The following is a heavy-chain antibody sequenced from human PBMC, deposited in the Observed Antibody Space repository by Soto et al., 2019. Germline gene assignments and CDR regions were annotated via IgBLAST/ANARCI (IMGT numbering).Heavy chain of an antibody. Sequence: PGGSLRLSCVVSGFTFSSHSMNWVRQAPGKGLEWVSYISSPGTSKYYTESVKGRFTISSDTTKTSLFLQMDSLRDEDTAVYYCARDRSADYGVFDYWGQGTLVTVSS. J-gene: IGHJ4*02. D-gene: IGHD4-17*01. CDR3: ARDRSADYGVFDY. V-gene: IGHV3-48*02. CDR2: ISSPGTSK. CDR1: GFTFSSHS.